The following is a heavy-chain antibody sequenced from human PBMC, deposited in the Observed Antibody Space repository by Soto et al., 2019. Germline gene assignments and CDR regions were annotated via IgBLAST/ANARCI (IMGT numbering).Heavy chain of an antibody. CDR1: GGTFSSYT. V-gene: IGHV1-69*02. J-gene: IGHJ4*02. D-gene: IGHD5-12*01. CDR3: ASNDVNIVAPSY. CDR2: IIPILGIA. Sequence: ASVKVSCKASGGTFSSYTMRWVRQSPGQGLEWMGRIIPILGIANYAQKFQGRVTITADKSTSTAYMELSSLRSEDTAVYYCASNDVNIVAPSYWGQGTLVTVSS.